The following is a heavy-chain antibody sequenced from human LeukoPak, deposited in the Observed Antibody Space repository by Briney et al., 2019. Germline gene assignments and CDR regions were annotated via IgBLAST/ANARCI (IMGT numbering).Heavy chain of an antibody. Sequence: GGSLRLSCAASGFTFTSYGMHWVRQARGKGLEWVAVIWYDGSNKYNEDSVKGRFTISRDNSKNTLYLQMNSLRAEDTAVYYCARESGYSGYDDGYFDYWGQGTLVLVSS. CDR3: ARESGYSGYDDGYFDY. D-gene: IGHD5-12*01. J-gene: IGHJ4*02. CDR2: IWYDGSNK. V-gene: IGHV3-33*08. CDR1: GFTFTSYG.